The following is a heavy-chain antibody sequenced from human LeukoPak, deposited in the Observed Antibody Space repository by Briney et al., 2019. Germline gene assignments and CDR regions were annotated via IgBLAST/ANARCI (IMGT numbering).Heavy chain of an antibody. J-gene: IGHJ5*02. D-gene: IGHD2-15*01. CDR1: GGSFSGFY. CDR3: ARDRTYCSGGSCYSARLSYWFDP. CDR2: INHSGST. Sequence: PSETLSLTCAVYGGSFSGFYWSWLRQPPGKGLEWIGEINHSGSTNYNPSLKSRVTISVDTSKKQFSLKLSSVPAAHTAVYYCARDRTYCSGGSCYSARLSYWFDPWGEGPGVSVSS. V-gene: IGHV4-34*01.